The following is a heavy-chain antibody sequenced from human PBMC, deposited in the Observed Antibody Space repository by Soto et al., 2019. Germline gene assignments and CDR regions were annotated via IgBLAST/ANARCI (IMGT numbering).Heavy chain of an antibody. D-gene: IGHD4-4*01. CDR1: GYTFTNFY. J-gene: IGHJ4*02. Sequence: ASVKVSCKGSGYTFTNFYIHWVRQAPGQGLKQKGIVNPNGGTTNYAKKFQGRATITEDTSTDTAYMELSSLISEDTSVYYCAKGLSNEGFAAFDYWGQGTLVTVSS. CDR3: AKGLSNEGFAAFDY. CDR2: VNPNGGTT. V-gene: IGHV1-46*01.